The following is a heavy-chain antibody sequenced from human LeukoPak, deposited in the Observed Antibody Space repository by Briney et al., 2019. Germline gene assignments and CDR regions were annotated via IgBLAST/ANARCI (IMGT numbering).Heavy chain of an antibody. D-gene: IGHD6-13*01. Sequence: SETLSLTCTVSGGSISSYYWSWIRQPPGKGLEWIGYIYYSGSTNYNPSLKGRVTISVDTSKNQFSLKPSSVTAADTAVYYCARDSGIAAAGLYYYYGMDVWGQGTTVTVSS. V-gene: IGHV4-59*01. J-gene: IGHJ6*02. CDR1: GGSISSYY. CDR3: ARDSGIAAAGLYYYYGMDV. CDR2: IYYSGST.